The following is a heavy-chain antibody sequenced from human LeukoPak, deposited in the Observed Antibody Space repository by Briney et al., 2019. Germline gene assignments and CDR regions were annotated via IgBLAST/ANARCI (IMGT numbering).Heavy chain of an antibody. CDR3: ARDGFYHHHYMDV. J-gene: IGHJ6*03. Sequence: PSETLSLTCTLSGGTVTSSTYFWGWIRQPPGKGLEWIGSISYSGATYYNPSLKSRVSMSVHTSKNQFSLKLSSVTAADTAVYYRARDGFYHHHYMDVWGEGTTVTVSS. CDR1: GGTVTSSTYF. CDR2: ISYSGAT. V-gene: IGHV4-39*07.